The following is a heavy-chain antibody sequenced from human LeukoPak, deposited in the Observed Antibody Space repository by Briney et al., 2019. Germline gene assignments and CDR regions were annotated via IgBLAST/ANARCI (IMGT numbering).Heavy chain of an antibody. J-gene: IGHJ3*02. CDR3: ARLREAAAGIEAFDI. D-gene: IGHD6-13*01. CDR2: ISPGDSVI. CDR1: GYRFTSYW. V-gene: IGHV5-51*01. Sequence: GESLKISCKGSGYRFTSYWIAWVRQMPGKGLEWMGIISPGDSVIRYSPSFQGQVALSVDKSINTAYLLLDHLKASDTAMYYCARLREAAAGIEAFDIWGQGTMVTVSS.